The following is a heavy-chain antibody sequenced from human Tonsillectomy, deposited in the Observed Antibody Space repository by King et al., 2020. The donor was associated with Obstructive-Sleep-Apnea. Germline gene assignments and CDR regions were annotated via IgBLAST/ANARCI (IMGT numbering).Heavy chain of an antibody. V-gene: IGHV4-59*01. CDR1: GGSINSYY. D-gene: IGHD5-24*01. J-gene: IGHJ4*02. CDR2: ISYSGST. Sequence: QLQESGPGLVKPSETLSLTCTVSGGSINSYYWSWIRQTPGKGLEWIWYISYSGSTNYHPSLKSRVPISVDTSKNPFSLTLSSVTAADTAAYSCARDRGGRDGYNRFDYWGQGTLVTVSS. CDR3: ARDRGGRDGYNRFDY.